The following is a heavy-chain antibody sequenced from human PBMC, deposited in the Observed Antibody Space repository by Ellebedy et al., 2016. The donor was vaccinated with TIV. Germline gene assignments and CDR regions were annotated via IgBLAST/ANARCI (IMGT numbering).Heavy chain of an antibody. CDR3: AKEGWLEN. J-gene: IGHJ4*02. Sequence: GESLKISCAASGFTFSSYSMNWVRQAPGKGLEWVSSISSSSSYIYYADSVKGRFTISRDNAKNSLYLQMNSLRPEDTAVYDCAKEGWLENWGQGTLVTVSS. V-gene: IGHV3-21*04. CDR2: ISSSSSYI. CDR1: GFTFSSYS. D-gene: IGHD5-12*01.